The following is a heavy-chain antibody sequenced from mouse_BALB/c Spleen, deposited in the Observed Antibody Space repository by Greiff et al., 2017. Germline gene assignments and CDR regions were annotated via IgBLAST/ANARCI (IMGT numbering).Heavy chain of an antibody. V-gene: IGHV3-6*02. CDR2: ISYDGSN. CDR3: ARDNGNYWYFDV. J-gene: IGHJ1*01. CDR1: GYSITSGYY. D-gene: IGHD2-1*01. Sequence: VQLQQSGPGLVKPSQSLSLTCSVTGYSITSGYYWNWIRQFPGNKLEWMGYISYDGSNNYNPSLKNRISITRDTSKNQFFLKLNSVTTEDTATYYCARDNGNYWYFDVWGAGTTVTVSS.